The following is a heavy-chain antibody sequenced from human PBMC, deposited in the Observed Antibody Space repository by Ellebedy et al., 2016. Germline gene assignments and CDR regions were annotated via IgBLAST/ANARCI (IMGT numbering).Heavy chain of an antibody. D-gene: IGHD3-10*01. CDR1: GGSISSSSYY. CDR2: INHSGST. J-gene: IGHJ6*02. Sequence: SETLSLTXTVSGGSISSSSYYWGWIRQPPGKGLEWIGEINHSGSTNYNPSLKSRVTISVDTSKNQFSLKLSSVTAADTAVYYCARANGGTGYYYYYGMDVWGQGTTVTVSS. CDR3: ARANGGTGYYYYYGMDV. V-gene: IGHV4-39*07.